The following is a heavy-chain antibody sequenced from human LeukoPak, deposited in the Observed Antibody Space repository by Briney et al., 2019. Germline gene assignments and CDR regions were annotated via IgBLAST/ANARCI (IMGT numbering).Heavy chain of an antibody. J-gene: IGHJ6*02. CDR1: GGSISSGGYS. CDR2: IYHSGST. V-gene: IGHV4-30-2*01. D-gene: IGHD4-11*01. Sequence: SETLSLTCAVSGGSISSGGYSWSWIRQPPGKGLEWVGYIYHSGSTYYNPSLKSRVTISVDRSKNQFSLRLSSVTAADTAVYYCARDGSNWSNDYYHGVDVWGQGTTVTVSS. CDR3: ARDGSNWSNDYYHGVDV.